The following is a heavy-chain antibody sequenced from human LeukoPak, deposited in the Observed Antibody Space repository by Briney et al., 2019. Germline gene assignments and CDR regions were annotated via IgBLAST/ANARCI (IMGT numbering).Heavy chain of an antibody. CDR1: GFTFNSYA. CDR2: ISYDGSDK. D-gene: IGHD6-19*01. V-gene: IGHV3-30-3*01. J-gene: IGHJ4*02. Sequence: GGSPRLSCAASGFTFNSYAMHWVRQAPGKGLEWVAIISYDGSDKYYADSVKGRLTISRDNSKSTLYLQMISLRTEDTAVYYCARADGSVAGPPSGHWGQGTLVTVSS. CDR3: ARADGSVAGPPSGH.